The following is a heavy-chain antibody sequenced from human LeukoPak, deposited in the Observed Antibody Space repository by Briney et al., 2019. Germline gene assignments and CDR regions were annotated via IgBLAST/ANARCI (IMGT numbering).Heavy chain of an antibody. CDR3: ARGPPLLWFGEL. V-gene: IGHV4-61*02. J-gene: IGHJ4*02. Sequence: SETLSLTCTVSGGSISSDNYYWRWLRQPAGKGLEWIARLYTTGSAKYNPSLKSRVTISVDTSKNQFSLKLSSVTAADTAVYYCARGPPLLWFGELWGQGSLVTVSS. CDR1: GGSISSDNYY. CDR2: LYTTGSA. D-gene: IGHD3-10*01.